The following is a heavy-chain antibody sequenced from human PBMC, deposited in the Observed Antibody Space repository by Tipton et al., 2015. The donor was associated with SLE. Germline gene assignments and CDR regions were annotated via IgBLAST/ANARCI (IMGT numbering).Heavy chain of an antibody. CDR1: GGPISRSQLY. CDR2: IYYSGST. CDR3: ATHLGPEWMATKRGYFDL. D-gene: IGHD5-24*01. V-gene: IGHV4-61*05. J-gene: IGHJ2*01. Sequence: TLSLTCTVSGGPISRSQLYWGWVRQPPGKGLEWIGYIYYSGSTNYNPSLKSRVTISIDTSKNQFSLKLSSVTAADTAVYYCATHLGPEWMATKRGYFDLWGRGTLVSVSS.